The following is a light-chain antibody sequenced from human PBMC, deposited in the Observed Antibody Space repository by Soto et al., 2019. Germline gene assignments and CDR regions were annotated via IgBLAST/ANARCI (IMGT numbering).Light chain of an antibody. CDR3: QSYDSSLSVRYV. J-gene: IGLJ1*01. Sequence: QSVLTQPPSVSGAQGQRVTISCTGSSSNIGAGYDVHWYQQLPGTAPKLLIYGNSNRPSGVPDRFSGSKSGTSASLAITGLQAEDEADYYCQSYDSSLSVRYVFGTGTKLTVL. CDR1: SSNIGAGYD. V-gene: IGLV1-40*01. CDR2: GNS.